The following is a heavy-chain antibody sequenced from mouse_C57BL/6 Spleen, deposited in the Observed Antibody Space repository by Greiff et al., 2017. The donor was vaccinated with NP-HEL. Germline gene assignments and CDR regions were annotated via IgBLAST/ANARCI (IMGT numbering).Heavy chain of an antibody. V-gene: IGHV1-82*01. CDR2: IYPGDGDT. CDR1: GYAFSSSW. CDR3: AHYYGSSYVYYFDY. J-gene: IGHJ2*01. Sequence: VQLQQSGPELVKPGASVKISCKASGYAFSSSWMNWVKQRPGKGLEWIGRIYPGDGDTNYNGKFKGKATLTADKSSSTAYMQLSSLTSEDSAVYFCAHYYGSSYVYYFDYWGQGTTLTVSS. D-gene: IGHD1-1*01.